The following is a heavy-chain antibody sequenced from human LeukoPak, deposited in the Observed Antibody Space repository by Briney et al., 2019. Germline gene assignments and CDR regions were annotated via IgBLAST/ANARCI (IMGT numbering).Heavy chain of an antibody. J-gene: IGHJ4*02. CDR1: GFTFSSYG. CDR2: ISYDGSNK. D-gene: IGHD6-6*01. CDR3: AKITSRDSIDY. Sequence: GGSLRLSCAASGFTFSSYGMHWVRQAPGKGLEWVAVISYDGSNKYYADSVKGRFTISRDNSKNTLYLQMNSLRAEDTAMFYCAKITSRDSIDYWGQGTLVTVSS. V-gene: IGHV3-30*18.